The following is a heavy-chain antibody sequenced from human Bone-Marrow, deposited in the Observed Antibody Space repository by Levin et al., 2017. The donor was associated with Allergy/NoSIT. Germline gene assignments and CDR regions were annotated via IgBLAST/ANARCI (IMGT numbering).Heavy chain of an antibody. CDR1: GDSISSKSYS. J-gene: IGHJ6*03. Sequence: PSETLSLTCTVSGDSISSKSYSWGWIRQPPGTGLEWIGKIYYNGTTFYNPSLKSRVSISVDTSKNHFSLKLTSVTAADTAVVYCARHGEVLRFLERPNYFYYMDVWGKGTTVTVSS. CDR3: ARHGEVLRFLERPNYFYYMDV. D-gene: IGHD3-3*01. V-gene: IGHV4-39*01. CDR2: IYYNGTT.